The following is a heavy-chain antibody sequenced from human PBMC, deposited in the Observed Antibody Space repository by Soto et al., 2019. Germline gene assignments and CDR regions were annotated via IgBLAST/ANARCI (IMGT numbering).Heavy chain of an antibody. CDR3: ARRGLRDYVWGSYRPNNYYYYGMDV. D-gene: IGHD3-16*02. J-gene: IGHJ6*02. CDR2: ISAYNGNT. V-gene: IGHV1-18*04. Sequence: GASVKVSCKASGYTFTSYGISWVRQAPGQGLEWVGWISAYNGNTNYAQKLQGRVTMTTDTSTSTAYMELRSLRSDDTAVYYCARRGLRDYVWGSYRPNNYYYYGMDVWGQGTTVTVSS. CDR1: GYTFTSYG.